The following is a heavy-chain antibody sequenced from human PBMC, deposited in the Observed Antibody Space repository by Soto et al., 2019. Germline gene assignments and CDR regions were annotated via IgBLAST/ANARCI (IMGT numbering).Heavy chain of an antibody. CDR1: GGTFSSYA. CDR2: IIPIFGTA. J-gene: IGHJ4*02. Sequence: SVKVSCKASGGTFSSYAISWVRQAPGQGLEWMGGIIPIFGTANYAQKFKGRVTITADESTSTAYMELSSLRSEDTAVYYCAGRRDDYYDSSGYYYALVYWGQGTLVTVSS. V-gene: IGHV1-69*13. D-gene: IGHD3-22*01. CDR3: AGRRDDYYDSSGYYYALVY.